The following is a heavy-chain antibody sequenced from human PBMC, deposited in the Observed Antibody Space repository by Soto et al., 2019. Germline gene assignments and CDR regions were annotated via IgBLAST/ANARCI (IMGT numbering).Heavy chain of an antibody. Sequence: QVQHVQSGAEVKKPGDSVKVSCKASGYSFTGHYMHWVRRAPGQGFEWMGWVNLNTGGTDYAQEFQGRVTMTTATSIRTVYLEVTRLKFDDTAIYYCARDPSSFLGRVYGMDVWGQGTAVTVSS. CDR1: GYSFTGHY. V-gene: IGHV1-2*02. CDR2: VNLNTGGT. J-gene: IGHJ6*02. CDR3: ARDPSSFLGRVYGMDV.